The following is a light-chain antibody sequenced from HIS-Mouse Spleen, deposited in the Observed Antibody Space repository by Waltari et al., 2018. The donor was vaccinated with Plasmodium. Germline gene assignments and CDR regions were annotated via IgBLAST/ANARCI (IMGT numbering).Light chain of an antibody. V-gene: IGLV1-47*01. J-gene: IGLJ3*02. CDR3: AAWDDSLSGRV. Sequence: QSVLTQPPSASGTPGQRVTISCSGSSSNIGSNYVYWYQQLPGTAPKLLIYRNNQRPSGVPYRFSGSKPGTSASLAISGLRSEDEADYYCAAWDDSLSGRVFGGGTKLTVL. CDR2: RNN. CDR1: SSNIGSNY.